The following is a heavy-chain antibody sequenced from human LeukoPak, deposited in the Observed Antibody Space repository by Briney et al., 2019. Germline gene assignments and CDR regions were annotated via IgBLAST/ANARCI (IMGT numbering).Heavy chain of an antibody. V-gene: IGHV3-23*01. J-gene: IGHJ4*02. D-gene: IGHD2-21*01. CDR1: GFTFRSHA. CDR3: AKDFRIGYSAHFDY. CDR2: IYENGGTT. Sequence: GGSLLLSCVGSGFTFRSHAMRWVRQAPEKGLEFVSGIYENGGTTYYADSVKGRFSISRDNSKNTLYLQMDSLRGEDTAVYYCAKDFRIGYSAHFDYWGQGALVTVSS.